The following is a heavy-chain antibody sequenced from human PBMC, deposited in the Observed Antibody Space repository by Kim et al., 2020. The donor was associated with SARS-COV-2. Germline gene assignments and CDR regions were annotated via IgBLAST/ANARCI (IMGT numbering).Heavy chain of an antibody. CDR1: GFTFSSYS. Sequence: GGSLRLSCAASGFTFSSYSMNWVRQAPGKGLEWVSYISSSSSTIYYADSVKGRFTISRDNAKNSLYLQMNSLRDEDTAVYYCALTGTTHYYYGMDVWGQGTTVTVSS. J-gene: IGHJ6*02. CDR3: ALTGTTHYYYGMDV. CDR2: ISSSSSTI. V-gene: IGHV3-48*02. D-gene: IGHD1-7*01.